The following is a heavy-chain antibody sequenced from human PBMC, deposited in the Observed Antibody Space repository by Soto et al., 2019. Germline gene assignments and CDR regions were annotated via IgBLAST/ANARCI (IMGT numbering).Heavy chain of an antibody. D-gene: IGHD6-13*01. CDR2: INPNSGGT. V-gene: IGHV1-2*04. J-gene: IGHJ6*03. CDR1: GYTFTGYY. CDR3: ARGDSSSWSESGNYYYYMDV. Sequence: ASVKVSCKASGYTFTGYYMHWVRQAPGQGLEWMGWINPNSGGTNYAQKFQGWVTMTRDTSISTAYMELSRLRSDDTAVYYCARGDSSSWSESGNYYYYMDVWGKGTTVTVSS.